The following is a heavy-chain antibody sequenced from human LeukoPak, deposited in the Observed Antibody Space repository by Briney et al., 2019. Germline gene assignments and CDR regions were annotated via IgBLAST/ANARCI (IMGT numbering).Heavy chain of an antibody. CDR1: GFTFNSYA. Sequence: PGGSLRLSCTASGFTFNSYAMSWVRQAPGKGLEWVSGISGSGGSTYYADSVKGRFTISRANSRNTLYLQMNSLRAEDTAVYYCAKGYATTGYSSGWYLGLLDYWGQGTLVTVSS. J-gene: IGHJ4*02. CDR2: ISGSGGST. D-gene: IGHD6-19*01. CDR3: AKGYATTGYSSGWYLGLLDY. V-gene: IGHV3-23*01.